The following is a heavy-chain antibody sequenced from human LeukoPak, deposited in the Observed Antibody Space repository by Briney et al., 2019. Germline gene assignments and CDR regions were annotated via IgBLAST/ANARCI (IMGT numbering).Heavy chain of an antibody. D-gene: IGHD3-22*01. J-gene: IGHJ4*02. CDR1: GYTFTSYD. CDR2: MNPHSGST. CDR3: VRDYYDSSGAAY. V-gene: IGHV1-8*03. Sequence: ASVKISCKASGYTFTSYDINWVRQATGERLVWMGWMNPHSGSTGYAQKFQGRVTTTADKSTSTAYMELSSLRSEETTVYNCVRDYYDSSGAAYWGQGTLVTVSS.